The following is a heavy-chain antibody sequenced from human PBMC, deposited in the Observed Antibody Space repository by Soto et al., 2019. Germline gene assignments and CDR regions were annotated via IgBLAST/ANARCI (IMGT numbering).Heavy chain of an antibody. CDR2: ISGSGDNT. CDR3: TKEAWYGGY. Sequence: GGSLRLSCAASGFSFSTVAISWVRQGPGKGLEWVSIISGSGDNTYYAESVKGRFTISRDNSQNILYLQMNGLRAEDTAVYYCTKEAWYGGYSGQGTLVTVSS. CDR1: GFSFSTVA. V-gene: IGHV3-23*01. J-gene: IGHJ4*02. D-gene: IGHD3-10*01.